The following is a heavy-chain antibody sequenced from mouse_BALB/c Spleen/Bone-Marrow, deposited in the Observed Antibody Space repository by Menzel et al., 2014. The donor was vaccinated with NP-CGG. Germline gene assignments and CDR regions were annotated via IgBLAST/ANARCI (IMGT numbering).Heavy chain of an antibody. Sequence: EVKLMESGPSLVKPSQTLCLTCSVTGDSITSGYWNWIRKFPGNKLEYMGNISYSGSTYYNPSLKSRISITRDTSKNQYYLQLISVTTEDTATFYCARYKGFHWGMDYWGQGTSVTVSS. CDR2: ISYSGST. CDR3: ARYKGFHWGMDY. CDR1: GDSITSGY. D-gene: IGHD1-2*01. J-gene: IGHJ4*01. V-gene: IGHV3-8*02.